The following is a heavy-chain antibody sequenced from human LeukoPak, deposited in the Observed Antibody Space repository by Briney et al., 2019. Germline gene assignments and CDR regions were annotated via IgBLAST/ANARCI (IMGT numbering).Heavy chain of an antibody. J-gene: IGHJ4*02. CDR3: ARDEQWLAQD. V-gene: IGHV3-30-3*01. D-gene: IGHD6-19*01. Sequence: GGSLRPSCAASGFTFSSYAMHWVRQAPGKGLEWVAVISYDGSNKYYADSVKGRFTISRDNSKNTLYLQMNSLRAEDTDVYYCARDEQWLAQDWGQGSLVTVSS. CDR1: GFTFSSYA. CDR2: ISYDGSNK.